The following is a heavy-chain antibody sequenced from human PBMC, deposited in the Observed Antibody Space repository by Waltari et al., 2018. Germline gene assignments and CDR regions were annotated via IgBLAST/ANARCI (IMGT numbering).Heavy chain of an antibody. CDR3: ARVVPRETAFDI. J-gene: IGHJ3*02. CDR1: GFLFYTGGVG. D-gene: IGHD2-15*01. CDR2: SYWDDDK. Sequence: QITLKESGPTLVKPTQTLTLTCSFSGFLFYTGGVGVGWIRQPPGKALEWLALSYWDDDKRYSPSLKNRLTITKDTSKDEVVLTMTNMDPVDTATYYCARVVPRETAFDIWGQGTVVTVSS. V-gene: IGHV2-5*02.